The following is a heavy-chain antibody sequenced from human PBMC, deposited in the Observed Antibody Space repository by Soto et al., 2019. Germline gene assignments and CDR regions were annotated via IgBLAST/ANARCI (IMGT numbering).Heavy chain of an antibody. V-gene: IGHV3-30*18. CDR1: GFTFSSYG. Sequence: PGGSLRLSCAASGFTFSSYGMHWVRQAPGKGLEWVAVISYDGSNKYYADSVKGRFTISRDNSKNTLYLQMNSLRAEDTAVYYCAKDRGIAACFGVDVCGELPTVP. CDR2: ISYDGSNK. CDR3: AKDRGIAACFGVDV. D-gene: IGHD6-13*01. J-gene: IGHJ6*02.